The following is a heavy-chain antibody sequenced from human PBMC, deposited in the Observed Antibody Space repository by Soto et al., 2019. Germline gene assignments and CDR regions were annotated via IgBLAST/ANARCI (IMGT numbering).Heavy chain of an antibody. V-gene: IGHV4-59*01. J-gene: IGHJ6*02. CDR1: GGSISSYY. D-gene: IGHD3-22*01. CDR2: IYYSGDT. CDR3: ARSPTYYYDSSGYPDGMDV. Sequence: PSETLSLTCTVSGGSISSYYWSWIRQPPGKGLEWIGYIYYSGDTNYNPSLKSRVIISLDTSKNQFSLKLSSVTAADTAVYYCARSPTYYYDSSGYPDGMDVWGQGTKVTFSS.